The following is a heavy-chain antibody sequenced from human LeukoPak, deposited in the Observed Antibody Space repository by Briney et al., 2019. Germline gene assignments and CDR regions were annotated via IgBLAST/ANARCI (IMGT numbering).Heavy chain of an antibody. V-gene: IGHV1-69*13. CDR2: IIPIFGTA. CDR1: GGTFSSYA. Sequence: SVKVSCKASGGTFSSYAISWVRQAPGQGLEWMGGIIPIFGTANYAQKFQGRVTIIADESTSTAYMELSSLRSEDTAVYYCANSQDYYGSGSYYMDVWGKGTTVTISS. J-gene: IGHJ6*03. CDR3: ANSQDYYGSGSYYMDV. D-gene: IGHD3-10*01.